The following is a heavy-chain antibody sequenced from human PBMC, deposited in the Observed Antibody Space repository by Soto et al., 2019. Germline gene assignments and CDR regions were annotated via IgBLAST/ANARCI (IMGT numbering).Heavy chain of an antibody. V-gene: IGHV3-33*01. CDR2: IWFDGSQK. J-gene: IGHJ5*01. Sequence: QVQLVESGGRVVQPGRSLRLSCTASGFIFDNHGMHWVRQAPGKGLEWVAVIWFDGSQKYYTDSVKGRFTTSRDDSKSTLYLQMNNLTVDDTAMYLCVRVGTVTFDSWGQGTMVTVSS. CDR3: VRVGTVTFDS. CDR1: GFIFDNHG. D-gene: IGHD4-17*01.